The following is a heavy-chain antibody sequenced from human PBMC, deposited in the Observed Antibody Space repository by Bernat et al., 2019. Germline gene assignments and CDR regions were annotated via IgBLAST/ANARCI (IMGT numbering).Heavy chain of an antibody. CDR1: GFTFSSYG. V-gene: IGHV3-30*03. Sequence: QVQLVESGGGVVQPGRSLRLSCAASGFTFSSYGMHWVRQAPGKGLEWVAVISYDGSNKYYADSVKGRFTISRDNSKNTLYLQMNSLRAEDTAVYYCATLYYYDSSGYSLDYYYGMDVWGQGTTGTVSS. J-gene: IGHJ6*02. CDR2: ISYDGSNK. CDR3: ATLYYYDSSGYSLDYYYGMDV. D-gene: IGHD3-22*01.